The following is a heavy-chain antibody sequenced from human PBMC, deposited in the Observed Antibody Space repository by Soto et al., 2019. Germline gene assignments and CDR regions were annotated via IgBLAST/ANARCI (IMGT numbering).Heavy chain of an antibody. Sequence: QVQLVQSGAEVKKPGSSVKVSCKASGGTFSSYAISWVRQAPGQGLEWMGGIIPIFGTANYAQKSQGRVRITADESTSTAYMELSRLRSEDTAVYYCARHTPADYYDSSGYSYYFDYWGQGTLVTVSS. D-gene: IGHD3-22*01. CDR1: GGTFSSYA. CDR2: IIPIFGTA. V-gene: IGHV1-69*01. CDR3: ARHTPADYYDSSGYSYYFDY. J-gene: IGHJ4*02.